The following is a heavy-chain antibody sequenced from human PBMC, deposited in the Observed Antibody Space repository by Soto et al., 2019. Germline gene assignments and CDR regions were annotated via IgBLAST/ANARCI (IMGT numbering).Heavy chain of an antibody. J-gene: IGHJ5*02. V-gene: IGHV4-59*01. CDR3: ARGLLAYCTSGICRSWRFDP. CDR1: GGSISSYY. Sequence: LTCTVSGGSISSYYWSWIRQPPGKGLEWIGYIHYSGSTKYNPSLKSRVTISVDTSKNQFSLKLSSVTAADTAVYYCARGLLAYCTSGICRSWRFDPWGQGTLVTVSS. CDR2: IHYSGST. D-gene: IGHD2-8*01.